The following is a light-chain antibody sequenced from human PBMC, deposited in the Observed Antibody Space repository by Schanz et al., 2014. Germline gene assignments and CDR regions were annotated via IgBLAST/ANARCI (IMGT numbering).Light chain of an antibody. Sequence: EIVLTQSPGTLSLSPGERATLSCGASQSVSGSYLAWYQQKPGQAPRLLIYGASTRATGFPARFSGSGSGTEFTLTISSLQSEDFAVYYCQQCISWPWTFGQGTKVETK. CDR1: QSVSGSY. V-gene: IGKV3-15*01. CDR3: QQCISWPWT. CDR2: GAS. J-gene: IGKJ1*01.